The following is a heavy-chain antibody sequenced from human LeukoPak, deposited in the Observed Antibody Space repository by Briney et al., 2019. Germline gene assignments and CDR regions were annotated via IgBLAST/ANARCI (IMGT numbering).Heavy chain of an antibody. Sequence: PGGSLRLSCVVSGFTFSSYAMSWVRQAPGKGLEWVSGISGSGGSTYYADSVKGRFTISRDNSKNTLYLQMNSLRAEDTAVYYCARGYSYGRGHYDYWGQGTLVTVSS. CDR3: ARGYSYGRGHYDY. CDR2: ISGSGGST. D-gene: IGHD5-18*01. CDR1: GFTFSSYA. J-gene: IGHJ4*02. V-gene: IGHV3-23*01.